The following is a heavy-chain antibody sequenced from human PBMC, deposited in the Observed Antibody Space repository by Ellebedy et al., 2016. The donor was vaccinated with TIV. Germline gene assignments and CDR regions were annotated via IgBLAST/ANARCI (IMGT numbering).Heavy chain of an antibody. D-gene: IGHD3-10*01. CDR2: ISSSSNTI. J-gene: IGHJ6*02. V-gene: IGHV3-48*01. CDR1: GFTFSTYS. Sequence: GGSLRLSXAASGFTFSTYSMNWVRQAPGKGLEWVSYISSSSNTIYYADSVKGRFTISRDNSKNTLYLQMNSLRAEDTAVYYCAKEDQVWFGDPKGMDVWGQGTTVTVSS. CDR3: AKEDQVWFGDPKGMDV.